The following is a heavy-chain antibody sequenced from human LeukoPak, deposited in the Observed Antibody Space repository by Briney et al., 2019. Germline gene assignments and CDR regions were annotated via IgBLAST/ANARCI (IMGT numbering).Heavy chain of an antibody. CDR1: GFTFSNYN. CDR2: ISSSTTYR. CDR3: AKKDYSNSLY. V-gene: IGHV3-21*04. J-gene: IGHJ4*02. Sequence: GGSLRLSCAASGFTFSNYNINWVRQAPGKGLEWISSISSSTTYRYYADSVKGQFTISRDNSKNTLYLQMNSLRAEDTAVYYCAKKDYSNSLYWGQGTLVTVSS. D-gene: IGHD4-11*01.